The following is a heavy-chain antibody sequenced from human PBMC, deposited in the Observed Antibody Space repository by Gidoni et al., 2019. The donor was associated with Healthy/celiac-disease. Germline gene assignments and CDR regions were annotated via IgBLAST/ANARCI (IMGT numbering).Heavy chain of an antibody. CDR1: GGSISSSSYY. D-gene: IGHD2-2*01. CDR3: ARQVVVTAAEWGFDY. Sequence: QLQLQESGPGLVKPSETLSLTCTVSGGSISSSSYYWGWLRQPPGKGVEWIGSIYYSGSTYYNPSLKSRVTISVDTSKNQFSLKLSSVTAADTAVYYCARQVVVTAAEWGFDYWGKGTLVTVSS. J-gene: IGHJ4*02. V-gene: IGHV4-39*01. CDR2: IYYSGST.